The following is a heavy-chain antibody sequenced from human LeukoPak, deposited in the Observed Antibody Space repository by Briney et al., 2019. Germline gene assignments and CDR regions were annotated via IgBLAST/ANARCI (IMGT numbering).Heavy chain of an antibody. D-gene: IGHD3-3*02. CDR3: AREAGHLWGTPLDY. Sequence: GGSLRLSCAATGLSVSSNFMSWVRQAPGKGPEWVSVIYGGGSTYYADSVKGRFTISRDTPKNTLYLQMNSLRVEDTAVYYCAREAGHLWGTPLDYWGQGTLVTVSS. CDR1: GLSVSSNF. J-gene: IGHJ4*02. V-gene: IGHV3-53*01. CDR2: IYGGGST.